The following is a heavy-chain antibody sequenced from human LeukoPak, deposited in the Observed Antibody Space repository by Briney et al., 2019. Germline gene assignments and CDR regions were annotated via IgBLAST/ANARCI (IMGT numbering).Heavy chain of an antibody. J-gene: IGHJ4*02. CDR2: IGGDGLNT. CDR1: GFTFRTYA. V-gene: IGHV3-23*01. Sequence: GGSLRLSCAGSGFTFRTYAMSWVRQAPGKGLEWVSVIGGDGLNTYYADSVKGRFTISRDNSKNTLYLQMNSLRAEDTAVYYCARVDYYGSGTYYEYYFDYWGQGTLVTVSS. CDR3: ARVDYYGSGTYYEYYFDY. D-gene: IGHD3-10*01.